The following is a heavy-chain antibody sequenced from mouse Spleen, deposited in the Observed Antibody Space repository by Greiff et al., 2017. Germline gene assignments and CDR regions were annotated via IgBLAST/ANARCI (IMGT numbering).Heavy chain of an antibody. J-gene: IGHJ4*01. V-gene: IGHV3-5*01. CDR2: IYYSGTI. D-gene: IGHD2-1*01. CDR1: GISITTGNYR. Sequence: EVKLMESGPGLVKPSQTVFLTCTVTGISITTGNYRWSWIRQFPGNKLEWIGYIYYSGTITYNPSLTSRTTITRDTPKNQFFLEMNSLTAEDTATYYCARVYGTSYAMDYWGQGTSVTVSS. CDR3: ARVYGTSYAMDY.